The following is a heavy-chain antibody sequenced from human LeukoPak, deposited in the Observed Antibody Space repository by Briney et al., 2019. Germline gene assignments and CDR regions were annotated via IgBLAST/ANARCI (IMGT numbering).Heavy chain of an antibody. Sequence: ASVKVSCKASGYTFTTYDINWVRQATGQGLEWMGWMNPNSGNTGYAQKFQGRVTMTRNTSISTAYMELSSLRSEDTAVYYCARGPNKSDGGNSGSARFDPWGQATLVTVSS. CDR2: MNPNSGNT. CDR3: ARGPNKSDGGNSGSARFDP. V-gene: IGHV1-8*01. J-gene: IGHJ5*02. CDR1: GYTFTTYD. D-gene: IGHD4-23*01.